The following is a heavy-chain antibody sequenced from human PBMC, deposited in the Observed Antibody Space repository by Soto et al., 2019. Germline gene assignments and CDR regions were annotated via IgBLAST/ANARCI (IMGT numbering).Heavy chain of an antibody. CDR3: ARTGGSGSNNWFDP. Sequence: EVQLAESGGGLVQPGGSLRLSCAASAFTFGSYGMNWVRQAPGKGLEWVSYISSSSSLFYYADSVKGRFTISRDNAQKSLYLQMNSLRDEDTAVYYCARTGGSGSNNWFDPWGQGTLVTVSS. D-gene: IGHD3-10*01. V-gene: IGHV3-48*02. J-gene: IGHJ5*02. CDR2: ISSSSSLF. CDR1: AFTFGSYG.